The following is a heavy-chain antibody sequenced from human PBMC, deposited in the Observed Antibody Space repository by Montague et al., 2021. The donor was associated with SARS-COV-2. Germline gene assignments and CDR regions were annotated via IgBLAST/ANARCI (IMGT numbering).Heavy chain of an antibody. CDR3: AKGFTYYFASGGYPNYFDP. Sequence: SLGLSCAASGFTFSSYAMILVRQAPGKGLEWVSTISSTGGSTYYADSVKGRFIISRDNSRNTVYMQMNNLRAEDTAVYYCAKGFTYYFASGGYPNYFDPWGQGTLVSVSS. CDR1: GFTFSSYA. D-gene: IGHD3-10*01. J-gene: IGHJ5*02. CDR2: ISSTGGST. V-gene: IGHV3-23*01.